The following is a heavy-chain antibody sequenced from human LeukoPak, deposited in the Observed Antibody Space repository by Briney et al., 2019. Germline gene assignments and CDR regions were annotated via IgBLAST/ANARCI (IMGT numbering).Heavy chain of an antibody. CDR2: INPNSGGT. J-gene: IGHJ2*01. Sequence: ASVKVSCKASGYTFTGYYMHWVRQAPGQGLEWMGWINPNSGGTNYAQKFQGWVTMTRDTYISTAYMELSRLRSDDTAVYYCARSVSSGWLSLYWYFDLWGRGTLVTVSS. CDR1: GYTFTGYY. V-gene: IGHV1-2*04. D-gene: IGHD6-19*01. CDR3: ARSVSSGWLSLYWYFDL.